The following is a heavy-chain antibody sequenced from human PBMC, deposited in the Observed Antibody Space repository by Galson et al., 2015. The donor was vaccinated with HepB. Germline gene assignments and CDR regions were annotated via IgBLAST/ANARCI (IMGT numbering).Heavy chain of an antibody. Sequence: SETLSLTCTVSGGSISSHYWSWIRQPPGKGLEWIGYIYYSGSTNYNPSLRSRVTISVDTSKNYFSLKLSSVTAADTAVYYCARATFVEYSRGWSPLDYWGQGTLVTVSS. CDR1: GGSISSHY. V-gene: IGHV4-59*11. J-gene: IGHJ4*02. CDR3: ARATFVEYSRGWSPLDY. D-gene: IGHD6-19*01. CDR2: IYYSGST.